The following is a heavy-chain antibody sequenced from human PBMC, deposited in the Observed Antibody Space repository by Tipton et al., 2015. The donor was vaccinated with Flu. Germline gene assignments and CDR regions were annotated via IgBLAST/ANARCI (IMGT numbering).Heavy chain of an antibody. CDR1: GDSISGPYY. CDR3: ARDQGFGGGMTYDYFAMDV. CDR2: IFHTGNI. Sequence: TLSLTCTVSGDSISGPYYWGWIRQPPGKGLEWIGNIFHTGNIYYNPSLKSRLTLSVDTSKNQFSVSLTSVTAADTAVYYCARDQGFGGGMTYDYFAMDVWGQGTTVTVSS. D-gene: IGHD3-10*01. V-gene: IGHV4-38-2*02. J-gene: IGHJ6*02.